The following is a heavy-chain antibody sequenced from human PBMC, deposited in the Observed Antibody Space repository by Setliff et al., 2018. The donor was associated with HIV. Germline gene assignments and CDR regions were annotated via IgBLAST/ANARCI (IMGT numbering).Heavy chain of an antibody. CDR3: ARVVRYSNFDY. V-gene: IGHV3-48*01. CDR1: GFTFSYYS. J-gene: IGHJ4*02. D-gene: IGHD4-4*01. Sequence: PGGSLRLSCAASGFTFSYYSMNWVRQAPGKGLEWVSYISSSSGDISYADSVKGRFTISRDNAKKSLSLQMNSLRAEDTAVYYCARVVRYSNFDYWGQGTPVTVSS. CDR2: ISSSSGDI.